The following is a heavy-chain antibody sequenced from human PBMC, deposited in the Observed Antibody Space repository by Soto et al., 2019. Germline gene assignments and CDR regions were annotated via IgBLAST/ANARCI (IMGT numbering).Heavy chain of an antibody. Sequence: ASVKVSCKASGYTFTSYYMHWVRQAPGQGLEWMGIISPSGGSTSYAQKFQGRVTMTRDTSTSTVYMELSSLRSEDTAVYYCARESRSSIAAAGTDAFDIWGQGTMVTVSS. J-gene: IGHJ3*02. CDR1: GYTFTSYY. CDR2: ISPSGGST. CDR3: ARESRSSIAAAGTDAFDI. D-gene: IGHD6-13*01. V-gene: IGHV1-46*03.